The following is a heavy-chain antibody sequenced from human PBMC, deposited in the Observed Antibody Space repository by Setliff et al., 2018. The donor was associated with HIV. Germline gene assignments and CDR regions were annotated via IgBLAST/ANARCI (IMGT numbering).Heavy chain of an antibody. CDR1: GFAFNTYT. CDR2: ISDSGDNT. Sequence: GGSLRLSCTASGFAFNTYTMNWVRQAPGKGLEWVSAISDSGDNTYYADSVKGRFTISRDNSRDTLYLQMNSLRVEDTAVYFCAKTIAALDYWGQGTLVTVSS. V-gene: IGHV3-23*01. D-gene: IGHD6-13*01. J-gene: IGHJ4*02. CDR3: AKTIAALDY.